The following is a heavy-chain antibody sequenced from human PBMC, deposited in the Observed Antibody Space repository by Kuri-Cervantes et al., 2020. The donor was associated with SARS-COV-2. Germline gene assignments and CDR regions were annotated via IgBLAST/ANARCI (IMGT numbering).Heavy chain of an antibody. V-gene: IGHV5-51*01. CDR1: GYSFTSYW. CDR3: ARLKWGSNDY. Sequence: GGSLRLSCKGSGYSFTSYWIGWVRQMPGKGLEWMGIIYPGDSDTRYSPSFQGQVTISAGKSISTAYLQWSSLKASDTAMYYCARLKWGSNDYWGQGTLVTVSS. D-gene: IGHD7-27*01. CDR2: IYPGDSDT. J-gene: IGHJ4*02.